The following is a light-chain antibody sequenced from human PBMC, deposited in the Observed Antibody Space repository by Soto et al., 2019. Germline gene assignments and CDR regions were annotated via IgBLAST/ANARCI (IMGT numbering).Light chain of an antibody. CDR2: GAS. Sequence: EIVMTQSPVTLSASSGERVTLSCRASQSVNINLAWYQQRHGQAPRVLIYGASNRASGIPDKFSGSGSGTDFTLTISSLEPDDFALYFCQQYKDWPPLTFGGGTRVEIK. CDR1: QSVNIN. CDR3: QQYKDWPPLT. J-gene: IGKJ4*01. V-gene: IGKV3D-15*01.